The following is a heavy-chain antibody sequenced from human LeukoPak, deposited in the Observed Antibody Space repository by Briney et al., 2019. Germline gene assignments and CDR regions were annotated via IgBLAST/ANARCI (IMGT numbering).Heavy chain of an antibody. J-gene: IGHJ5*02. V-gene: IGHV4-34*01. CDR3: ARGAMVRGVRRGENWFDP. Sequence: PSETLSLTCAVYGGSFSGYYWSWIRQPPGKGLEWIGEINHSGSTNYNPSLKSRVTISVDTSKNQFSLKLSSVTAADTAVYYCARGAMVRGVRRGENWFDPWGQGTLVTVSS. D-gene: IGHD3-10*01. CDR1: GGSFSGYY. CDR2: INHSGST.